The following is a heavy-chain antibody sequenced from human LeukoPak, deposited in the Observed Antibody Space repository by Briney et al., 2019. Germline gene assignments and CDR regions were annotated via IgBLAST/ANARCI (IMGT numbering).Heavy chain of an antibody. Sequence: SETLSLTCTVSGASINSDDYSWTWIRQHPGKALEWIGHIHYRGSTFYNPSLKSRLTILVDASKNQFSLKLSSVTAADTAVYYCARDWVTTPSHYYYGMDVWGQGTTVTVSS. CDR3: ARDWVTTPSHYYYGMDV. V-gene: IGHV4-31*03. CDR1: GASINSDDYS. D-gene: IGHD4-17*01. J-gene: IGHJ6*02. CDR2: IHYRGST.